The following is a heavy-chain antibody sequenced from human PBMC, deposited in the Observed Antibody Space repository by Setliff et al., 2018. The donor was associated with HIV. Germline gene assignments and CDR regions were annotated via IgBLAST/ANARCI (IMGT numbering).Heavy chain of an antibody. Sequence: KTSETLSLTCAVYGGSFNGYSWTWIRQPPGKGLEWIGEINHIGGTNYNPSLKSRVTISVDTSKNQFSLKLSSVTAADTAVYYCATLVDTAMVRANDYWGQGTLVTVSS. CDR1: GGSFNGYS. CDR3: ATLVDTAMVRANDY. V-gene: IGHV4-34*01. D-gene: IGHD5-18*01. J-gene: IGHJ4*02. CDR2: INHIGGT.